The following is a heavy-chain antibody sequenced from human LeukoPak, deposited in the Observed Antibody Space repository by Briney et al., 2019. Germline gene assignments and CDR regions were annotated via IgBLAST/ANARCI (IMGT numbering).Heavy chain of an antibody. V-gene: IGHV3-23*01. CDR1: GFTFSSYA. Sequence: GGSLRLSCAVSGFTFSSYAMSWVRQAPGQGLEWVSVISDSGDYTSYADSVRGRFTISRDNSRNTLYVQMISVRHEDTAVYYCAKDTSIGKYCTNGVCSPFDYWGQGTLVTVSS. CDR3: AKDTSIGKYCTNGVCSPFDY. D-gene: IGHD2-8*01. J-gene: IGHJ4*02. CDR2: ISDSGDYT.